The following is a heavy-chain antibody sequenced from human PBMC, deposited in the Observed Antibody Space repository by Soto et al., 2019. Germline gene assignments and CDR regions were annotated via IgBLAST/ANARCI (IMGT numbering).Heavy chain of an antibody. CDR3: ARELLFRFDP. CDR2: ISYDGSNK. Sequence: GGSLRLSCAACRFTFSSYAMHWVRQAPGKGLEWVAVISYDGSNKYYADSVKGRFTISRDNSKNTLYLQMNSLRAEDTAVYYSARELLFRFDPWGQGTLVTVSS. D-gene: IGHD3-16*02. V-gene: IGHV3-30-3*01. J-gene: IGHJ5*02. CDR1: RFTFSSYA.